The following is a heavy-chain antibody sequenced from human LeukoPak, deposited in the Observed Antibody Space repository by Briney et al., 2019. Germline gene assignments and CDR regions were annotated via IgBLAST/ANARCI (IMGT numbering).Heavy chain of an antibody. CDR1: GGSISSYY. V-gene: IGHV4-59*01. D-gene: IGHD4-11*01. CDR2: IYYSGST. CDR3: ARVKRTHGYSNSIHYFDY. Sequence: PSETLSLTCTVSGGSISSYYWSWIRQPPGKGLEWIGYIYYSGSTNYNPSLKSRVTISVDTSKNQFSLKLSSVTAADTAVYYCARVKRTHGYSNSIHYFDYWGQGTLVTVSS. J-gene: IGHJ4*02.